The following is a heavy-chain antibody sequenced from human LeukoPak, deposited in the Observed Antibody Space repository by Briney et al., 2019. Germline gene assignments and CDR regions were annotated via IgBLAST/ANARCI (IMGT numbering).Heavy chain of an antibody. CDR1: GVTFSGYA. D-gene: IGHD2-15*01. V-gene: IGHV3-23*01. Sequence: PGGSLRLSCAASGVTFSGYAMTWIRQTPEKGLEWVSSLTNTGGSTYYADSVKGRFIISRDNSKNMVYLQMHNLRAEDTAVYYCAKDQRLSGRGFFFDDWGQGARVIVSS. CDR2: LTNTGGST. CDR3: AKDQRLSGRGFFFDD. J-gene: IGHJ4*02.